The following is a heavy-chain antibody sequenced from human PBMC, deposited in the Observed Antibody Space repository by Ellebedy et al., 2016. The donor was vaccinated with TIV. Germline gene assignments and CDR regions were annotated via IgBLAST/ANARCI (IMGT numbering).Heavy chain of an antibody. D-gene: IGHD3-9*01. CDR1: GFTFSGSA. V-gene: IGHV3-73*01. J-gene: IGHJ6*02. CDR2: IRSKANSYAT. CDR3: TRLQGYDILTGYYLLSGMDV. Sequence: GESLKISXAASGFTFSGSAMHWVRQASGKGLEWVGRIRSKANSYATAYAASVKGRFTISRDDSKNTAYLQMNSLKTEDTAVYYCTRLQGYDILTGYYLLSGMDVWGQGTTVTVSS.